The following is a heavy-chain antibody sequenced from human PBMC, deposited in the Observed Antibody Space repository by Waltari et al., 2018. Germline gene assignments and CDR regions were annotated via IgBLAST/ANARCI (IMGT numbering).Heavy chain of an antibody. D-gene: IGHD2-8*01. Sequence: QVQLQESGPGLVKPSETLSLTCTVSGGSISTYYWNWIRQPPGKRLEWIGYIYPRGSTNYNPSLKSRVTISVVTSKNQFSLKLSSVTAADTAVYYCARAPGGRLYPDYWGQGTLVTVSS. CDR2: IYPRGST. J-gene: IGHJ4*02. V-gene: IGHV4-4*09. CDR3: ARAPGGRLYPDY. CDR1: GGSISTYY.